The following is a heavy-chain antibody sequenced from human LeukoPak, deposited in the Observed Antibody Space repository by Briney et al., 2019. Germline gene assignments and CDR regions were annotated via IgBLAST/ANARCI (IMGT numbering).Heavy chain of an antibody. CDR3: ARSLSTIAAVTAY. D-gene: IGHD6-25*01. J-gene: IGHJ4*02. CDR2: INHSGST. Sequence: KPSETLSLTCAVYGGSFSGYYWSCIRQPPGKGLEWIGEINHSGSTNYNPSLKSRVTISVDTSKNQFSLRLTSVTAADTAVYYCARSLSTIAAVTAYWGQGTLVTVSS. V-gene: IGHV4-34*01. CDR1: GGSFSGYY.